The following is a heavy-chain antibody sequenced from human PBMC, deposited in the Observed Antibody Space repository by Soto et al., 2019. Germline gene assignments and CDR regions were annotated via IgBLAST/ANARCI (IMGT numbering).Heavy chain of an antibody. CDR1: GFSFSSYG. J-gene: IGHJ4*02. CDR2: ISYDGSNK. CDR3: AKAGPRTSAYFGH. Sequence: SLRLSCASSGFSFSSYGMHWVRQAPGKGLEWLAVISYDGSNKYYADSVKGRFTISRDNSKNTLYLQMNSLRAEDTAVYYCAKAGPRTSAYFGHWGQRTLVTVSS. D-gene: IGHD2-2*01. V-gene: IGHV3-30*18.